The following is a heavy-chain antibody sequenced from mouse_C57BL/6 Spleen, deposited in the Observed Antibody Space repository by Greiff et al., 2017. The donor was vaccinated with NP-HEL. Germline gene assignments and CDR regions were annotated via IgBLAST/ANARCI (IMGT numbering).Heavy chain of an antibody. D-gene: IGHD2-4*01. Sequence: DVKLVESGGGLVQPGGSLKLSCAASGFTFSDYYMYWVRQTPEKRLEWVAYISNGGGSTYYPDTVKGRFTISRDNAKNTLYLQMSRLKSEDTAMYYCARQGYYDYDVGYYFDYWGQGTTLTVSS. CDR3: ARQGYYDYDVGYYFDY. CDR1: GFTFSDYY. V-gene: IGHV5-12*01. J-gene: IGHJ2*01. CDR2: ISNGGGST.